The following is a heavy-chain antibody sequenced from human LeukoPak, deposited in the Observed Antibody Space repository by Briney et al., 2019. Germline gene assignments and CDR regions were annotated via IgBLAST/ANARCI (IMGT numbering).Heavy chain of an antibody. CDR2: VIPGGST. J-gene: IGHJ4*02. CDR3: ARRGYCSSSSCYYYFDY. CDR1: GFTFSSYA. V-gene: IGHV3-23*01. D-gene: IGHD2-2*01. Sequence: GGSLRLSCAASGFTFSSYAISWVRQAPGKGLEWVSTVIPGGSTYYADSVKGRFTISRDNSKNTVYLQMHSLRAEDTAVYYCARRGYCSSSSCYYYFDYWGQGTLVTVSS.